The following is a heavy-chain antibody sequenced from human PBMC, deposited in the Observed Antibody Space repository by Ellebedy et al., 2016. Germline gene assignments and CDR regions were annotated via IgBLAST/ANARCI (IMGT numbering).Heavy chain of an antibody. V-gene: IGHV3-23*01. CDR3: AKGFGEYRYGMDV. CDR1: GFTFTNYA. Sequence: GESLKISXAASGFTFTNYAMTWVRQAPGKGLEWVSGISGSGGNTYYADSVKGRFTISRDKSKNTLYLQMNSLRAEDTAVYYCAKGFGEYRYGMDVWGQGTTVTVSS. J-gene: IGHJ6*02. CDR2: ISGSGGNT. D-gene: IGHD3-10*01.